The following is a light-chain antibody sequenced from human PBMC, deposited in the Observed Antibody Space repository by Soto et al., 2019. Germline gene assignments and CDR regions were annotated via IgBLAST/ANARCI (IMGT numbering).Light chain of an antibody. CDR1: QSISNW. Sequence: DIQMTQSPSTLSASVGDRVTITCRASQSISNWLAWYQQKPGKAPKLLISKASTLEGGVPSRFTGSGSGAEFSLTISSLQPDDFATYYCQQYNSFPLTFGGGTKVEIK. V-gene: IGKV1-5*03. CDR3: QQYNSFPLT. CDR2: KAS. J-gene: IGKJ4*01.